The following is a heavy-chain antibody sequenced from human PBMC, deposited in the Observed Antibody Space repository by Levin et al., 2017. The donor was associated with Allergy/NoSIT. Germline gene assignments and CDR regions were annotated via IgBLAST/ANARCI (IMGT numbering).Heavy chain of an antibody. CDR2: IYYDGSA. V-gene: IGHV4-39*07. Sequence: KTSETLSLTCTVSGGSISDDSYYWAWVRQPPGKGLEWVGSIYYDGSAYYNPSLKTRLTISVDTSKNQFSLRVNSVIAAVTAVYYCAGEPNSPYYYHYGLDVWGPGTTVTVSS. CDR3: AGEPNSPYYYHYGLDV. J-gene: IGHJ6*02. CDR1: GGSISDDSYY. D-gene: IGHD2/OR15-2a*01.